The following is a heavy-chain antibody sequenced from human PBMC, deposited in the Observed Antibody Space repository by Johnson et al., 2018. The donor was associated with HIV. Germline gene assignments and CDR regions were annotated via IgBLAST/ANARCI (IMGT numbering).Heavy chain of an antibody. CDR1: GFTFSSYA. CDR2: ISYDGSNK. J-gene: IGHJ3*02. V-gene: IGHV3-30-3*01. Sequence: QVQLVESGGGVVQPGRSLRLSCAASGFTFSSYAMHWVRQAPGKGLEWVAVISYDGSNKYYADSVKGLFTISRDNSKNTLYLQMNSLRAEDTAVYYCARDLAGTERGNAFDIWGQGTMVTVSS. D-gene: IGHD1-1*01. CDR3: ARDLAGTERGNAFDI.